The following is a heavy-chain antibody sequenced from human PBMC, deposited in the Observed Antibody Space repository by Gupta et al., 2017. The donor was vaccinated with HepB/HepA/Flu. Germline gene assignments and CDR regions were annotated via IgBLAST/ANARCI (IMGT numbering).Heavy chain of an antibody. CDR2: IIPILGIA. CDR3: ARDVTTYYYYYGMDV. J-gene: IGHJ6*02. CDR1: GGTFSSYA. Sequence: QVQLVQSGAEVKKPGSSVKVSCKASGGTFSSYAISWVRQAPGQGLEWMGRIIPILGIANYAQKCQGRVTITADKSTSTAYMELSSLRSEDTAVYYCARDVTTYYYYYGMDVWGQGTTVTVSS. V-gene: IGHV1-69*04. D-gene: IGHD1-1*01.